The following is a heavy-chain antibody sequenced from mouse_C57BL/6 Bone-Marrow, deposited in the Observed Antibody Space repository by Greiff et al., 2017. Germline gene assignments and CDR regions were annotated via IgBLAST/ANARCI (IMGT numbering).Heavy chain of an antibody. Sequence: VKLMESGPGLVQPSQSLSITCTVSGFSLTSYGVHWVRQSPGQGLEWLGAIWSGGSTDCNAAFISSLSISKDNSKSHVFFKMNSLQADDSAIYYCARSLFLDYWGQGTTLTVSS. V-gene: IGHV2-2*01. D-gene: IGHD6-5*01. CDR2: IWSGGST. CDR1: GFSLTSYG. J-gene: IGHJ2*01. CDR3: ARSLFLDY.